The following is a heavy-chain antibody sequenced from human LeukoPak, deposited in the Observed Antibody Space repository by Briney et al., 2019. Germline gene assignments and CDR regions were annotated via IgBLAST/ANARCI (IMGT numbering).Heavy chain of an antibody. CDR3: ARDGALHYYDSRRGGYYFDY. CDR1: GYTFTSYY. D-gene: IGHD3-22*01. J-gene: IGHJ4*02. CDR2: INPSGGST. Sequence: ASVKVSCKASGYTFTSYYMHWVRQAPGQGLEWMGIINPSGGSTSYAQKFQGRVTMTRDTSTSTVYMELSSLRSEDTAVYYCARDGALHYYDSRRGGYYFDYWGQGTLVTVSS. V-gene: IGHV1-46*01.